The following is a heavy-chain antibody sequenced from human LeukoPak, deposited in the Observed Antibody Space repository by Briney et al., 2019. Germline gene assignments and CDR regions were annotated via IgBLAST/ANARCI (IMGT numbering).Heavy chain of an antibody. D-gene: IGHD3-10*01. CDR3: ARDPMVRGLNYYYYYYWTS. CDR1: GFTVSSNY. Sequence: GGSLRLSCVASGFTVSSNYMNWVRQAPGKGLEWVSVIYSGGSKYYADSVKGRFTISRDYSKNTLYLQMDSLRADDTAVYYCARDPMVRGLNYYYYYYWTSGAKGPRSPSP. V-gene: IGHV3-53*01. CDR2: IYSGGSK. J-gene: IGHJ6*03.